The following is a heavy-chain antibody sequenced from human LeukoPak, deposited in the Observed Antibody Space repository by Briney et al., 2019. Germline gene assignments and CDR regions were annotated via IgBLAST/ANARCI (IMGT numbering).Heavy chain of an antibody. CDR1: GYTFTSYD. CDR2: MNPNSGNT. Sequence: ASVKVSCKASGYTFTSYDINWVRQATGQGLEWMGWMNPNSGNTGYAQKFQGGVTMTRNTSISTAYIELSSLRSEDTAVYYCARGEDSRGYYYGMDVWGQGTTVTVSS. CDR3: ARGEDSRGYYYGMDV. J-gene: IGHJ6*02. D-gene: IGHD2-15*01. V-gene: IGHV1-8*01.